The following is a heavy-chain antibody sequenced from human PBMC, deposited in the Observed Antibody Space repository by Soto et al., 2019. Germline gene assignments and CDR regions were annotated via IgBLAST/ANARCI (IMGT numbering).Heavy chain of an antibody. D-gene: IGHD2-15*01. V-gene: IGHV3-15*05. Sequence: GGSLRLSCAASGFTFTNAWMSWVRQAPGKGLEWVGRIKSKTEGGTTDYAAPVKGRFTISRDDSENTLYLKKNCLKTEDTAVYYCTTEQGYCSGGTCFYRFYGMDVWGQGTTVTVSS. CDR1: GFTFTNAW. CDR3: TTEQGYCSGGTCFYRFYGMDV. J-gene: IGHJ6*02. CDR2: IKSKTEGGTT.